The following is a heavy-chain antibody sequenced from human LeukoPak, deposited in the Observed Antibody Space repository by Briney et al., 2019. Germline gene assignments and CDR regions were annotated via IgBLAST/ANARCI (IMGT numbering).Heavy chain of an antibody. CDR2: ISGSGGTT. V-gene: IGHV3-23*01. CDR3: ATRGREGYNANYYGMDV. Sequence: GGSLRLSCVGSELTFSTYLMSCVRQAPGKGLEWVSAISGSGGTTFYADSVKGRFSISRDNSKNTLFLQMNSLRAEDAAVYYCATRGREGYNANYYGMDVWGQGTTVTVSS. J-gene: IGHJ6*02. CDR1: ELTFSTYL. D-gene: IGHD5-24*01.